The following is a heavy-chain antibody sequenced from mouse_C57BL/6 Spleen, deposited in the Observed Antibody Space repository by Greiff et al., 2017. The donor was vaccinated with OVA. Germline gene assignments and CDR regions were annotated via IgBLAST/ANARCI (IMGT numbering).Heavy chain of an antibody. CDR2: IYPGDGDT. D-gene: IGHD2-4*01. J-gene: IGHJ2*01. V-gene: IGHV1-80*01. CDR3: ARGGTNDYDFDY. Sequence: QVQLKESGAELVKPGASVKISCKASGYAFSSYWMNWVKQRPGKGLEWIGQIYPGDGDTNYNGKFKGKATLTADKSSSTAYMQLSSLTSEDSAVYFCARGGTNDYDFDYWGQGTTLTVSS. CDR1: GYAFSSYW.